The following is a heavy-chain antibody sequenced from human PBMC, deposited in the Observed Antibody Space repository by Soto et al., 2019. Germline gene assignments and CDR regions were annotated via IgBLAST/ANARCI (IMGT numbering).Heavy chain of an antibody. CDR1: GFTFSSYA. V-gene: IGHV3-23*01. J-gene: IGHJ6*02. Sequence: EVQLLESGGDLVQPGGSLRLSCAASGFTFSSYAMNWVRQAPGKGLEWVSAISGSGGNTFYADSVKGRFTLSRDNSKNTRFLQMHSLRAEDTAIYYCAMLNSGSYSYLGMDVWGQGTTVTVSS. D-gene: IGHD1-26*01. CDR3: AMLNSGSYSYLGMDV. CDR2: ISGSGGNT.